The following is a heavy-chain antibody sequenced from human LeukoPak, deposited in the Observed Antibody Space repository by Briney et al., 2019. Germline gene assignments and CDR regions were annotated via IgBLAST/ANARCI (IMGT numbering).Heavy chain of an antibody. J-gene: IGHJ4*02. V-gene: IGHV1-2*02. CDR2: INPNSGGT. D-gene: IGHD6-13*01. Sequence: KPGASVKVSCKASGYTFTGYYMHWVRQAPGQGLEWMGWINPNSGGTNYAQKFQGRVTMTRDTSISTACMELSRLRSDDTAVYYCARIRAAAKPKTKIFDYWGQGTLVTVSS. CDR3: ARIRAAAKPKTKIFDY. CDR1: GYTFTGYY.